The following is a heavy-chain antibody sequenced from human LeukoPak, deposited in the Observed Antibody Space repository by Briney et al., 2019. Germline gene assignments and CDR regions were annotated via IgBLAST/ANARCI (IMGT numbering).Heavy chain of an antibody. V-gene: IGHV3-48*03. J-gene: IGHJ6*03. CDR2: ISSSGSTI. CDR1: GFTFSSYE. CDR3: AKGKYCSSTSCYAALASYMDV. D-gene: IGHD2-2*01. Sequence: GGSLRLSCAASGFTFSSYEMNWVRQAPGKGLEWVSYISSSGSTIYYADSVKGRFTNSRDNAKNSLYLQMNSLRAEDTALYYCAKGKYCSSTSCYAALASYMDVWGKGTTVTISS.